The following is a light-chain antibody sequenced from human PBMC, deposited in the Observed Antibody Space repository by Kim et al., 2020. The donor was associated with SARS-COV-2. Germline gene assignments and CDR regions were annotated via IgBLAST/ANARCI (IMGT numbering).Light chain of an antibody. CDR3: QQYNNWPPYT. J-gene: IGKJ2*01. CDR1: QSVSSK. Sequence: VSPGERATLSCRASQSVSSKLAWYQQKPGQAPRLLIYGASTRATGNPARFSGSGSGTEFTLTNSSLQSEDFAVYYCQQYNNWPPYTFGQETKLEI. CDR2: GAS. V-gene: IGKV3-15*01.